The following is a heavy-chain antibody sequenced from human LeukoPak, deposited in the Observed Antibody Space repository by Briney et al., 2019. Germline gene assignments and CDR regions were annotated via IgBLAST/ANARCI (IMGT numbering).Heavy chain of an antibody. J-gene: IGHJ6*04. D-gene: IGHD3-10*01. Sequence: SETLSLTCAVYGGSFSGYYWSWIRQPPGKGLEWLGEINHSGSTNYNPSLKSRVTISVDTSKNQFSLKLSSVTAADTAVYYCARVPNYYGSGSYYNPPYYYYYGMDVWGKGTTVTVSS. V-gene: IGHV4-34*01. CDR3: ARVPNYYGSGSYYNPPYYYYYGMDV. CDR2: INHSGST. CDR1: GGSFSGYY.